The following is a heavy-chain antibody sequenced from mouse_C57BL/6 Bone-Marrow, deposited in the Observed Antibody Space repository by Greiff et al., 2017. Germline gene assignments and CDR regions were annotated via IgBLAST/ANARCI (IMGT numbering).Heavy chain of an antibody. Sequence: EVKVVESGGGLVKPGGSLKLSCEASGFTFSDYGMHWVSQAPEKGLEWVAYISSGSSTIYYADKVKGRFTISRDNAKNTLFLQMTSLGAEDTAMDYCARTGGYYEEDAMDYWGQGTSVTVSS. J-gene: IGHJ4*01. CDR1: GFTFSDYG. D-gene: IGHD2-3*01. CDR2: ISSGSSTI. CDR3: ARTGGYYEEDAMDY. V-gene: IGHV5-17*01.